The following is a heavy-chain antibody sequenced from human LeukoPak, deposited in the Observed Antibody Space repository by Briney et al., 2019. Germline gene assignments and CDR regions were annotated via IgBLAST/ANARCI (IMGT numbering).Heavy chain of an antibody. CDR2: ISGSGGST. CDR1: GFTFSSYA. J-gene: IGHJ4*02. D-gene: IGHD5-12*01. V-gene: IGHV3-23*01. CDR3: AKEGSGYDMRLDYFDY. Sequence: GGSLRLSCAASGFTFSSYAMSWVRQAPGKGLEWVSAISGSGGSTYYSDSVKGRFTISRDNSKNTLYLQMNSLRAEDTAVYYCAKEGSGYDMRLDYFDYWGQGTLVTVSS.